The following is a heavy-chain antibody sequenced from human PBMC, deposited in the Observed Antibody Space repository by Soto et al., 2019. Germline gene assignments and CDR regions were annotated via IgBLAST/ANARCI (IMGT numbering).Heavy chain of an antibody. Sequence: QVQLVESGGGVVQPGRSLRLSCAASGFTFSSYGMHWVRQAPGKGLEWVAVISYDGSNKYYADSVKGRFTISRDNSKNTLYLQMNSLRAEDTAVYYCAKGSIVLMVYATDGMDVWGQGTTVTVSS. CDR3: AKGSIVLMVYATDGMDV. CDR1: GFTFSSYG. V-gene: IGHV3-30*18. CDR2: ISYDGSNK. J-gene: IGHJ6*02. D-gene: IGHD2-8*01.